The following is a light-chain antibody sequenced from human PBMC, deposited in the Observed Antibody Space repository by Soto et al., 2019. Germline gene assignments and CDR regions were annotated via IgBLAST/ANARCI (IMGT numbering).Light chain of an antibody. CDR3: QQYDSFSGT. Sequence: DVQMTPSPSTLSASVGGRVTITCRASQSIINWLAWYQQKPGKAPKLLIYGASSLESGVPSRFSGSGSGTEFTLTITNLQPDDFATYYCQQYDSFSGTFGQGTKVDIK. CDR2: GAS. CDR1: QSIINW. V-gene: IGKV1-5*01. J-gene: IGKJ1*01.